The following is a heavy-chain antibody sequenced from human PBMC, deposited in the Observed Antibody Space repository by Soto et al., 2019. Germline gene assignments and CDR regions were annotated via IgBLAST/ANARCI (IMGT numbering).Heavy chain of an antibody. CDR3: AREGGDLNWFDP. CDR2: ISSSSSTI. Sequence: EVQLVESGGGLVQPGGSLRLSCAASGFTFSSYSMNWVRQAPGKGLEWVSYISSSSSTIYYADSVKGRFTISRDNAKNSLYLQMNSLRAEDTAVYCAREGGDLNWFDPWGQGTLVTVSS. D-gene: IGHD4-17*01. J-gene: IGHJ5*02. CDR1: GFTFSSYS. V-gene: IGHV3-48*01.